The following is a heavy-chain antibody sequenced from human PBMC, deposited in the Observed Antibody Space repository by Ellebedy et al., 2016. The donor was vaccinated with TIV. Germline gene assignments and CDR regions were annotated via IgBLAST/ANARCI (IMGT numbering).Heavy chain of an antibody. V-gene: IGHV3-33*01. Sequence: GGSLRLXXAASGFTFSSYGMHWVRQAPGKGLERVAVIWYDGSNKYYADSVKGRFTISRDNSKNTLYLQMNSLRAEDTAVYYCARLLNYYDSSGYPDGMDVWGQGTTVTVSS. CDR1: GFTFSSYG. D-gene: IGHD3-22*01. CDR3: ARLLNYYDSSGYPDGMDV. J-gene: IGHJ6*02. CDR2: IWYDGSNK.